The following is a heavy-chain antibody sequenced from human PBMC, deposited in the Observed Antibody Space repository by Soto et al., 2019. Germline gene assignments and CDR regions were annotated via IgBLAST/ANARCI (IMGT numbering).Heavy chain of an antibody. V-gene: IGHV4-4*02. CDR2: IYHSGST. CDR1: GGSISSSNW. Sequence: QVQLQESGPGLVKPSGTLSLTCAVSGGSISSSNWWSWVRQPPGKGLVWIGEIYHSGSTNYNPSLQSRGSICADQSKIQFSPELRSVTAAYTAVYHCPSRDGYTWAIYYWGQGTLVTVGS. D-gene: IGHD2-21*01. J-gene: IGHJ4*02. CDR3: PSRDGYTWAIYY.